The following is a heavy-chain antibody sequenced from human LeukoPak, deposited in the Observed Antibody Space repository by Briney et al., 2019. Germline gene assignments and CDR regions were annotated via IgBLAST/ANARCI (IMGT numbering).Heavy chain of an antibody. J-gene: IGHJ1*01. D-gene: IGHD2-15*01. CDR2: LSYDGSNK. Sequence: GRSLRLSCAASGFTFSSYGMHWVRQAPGKGREWVAVLSYDGSNKYYADSVKGRFTISRDNSKNTLYLQMNSLRAEDTAVYYCAKVGVVVAATAEYFQHWGQGTLVTVSS. CDR1: GFTFSSYG. CDR3: AKVGVVVAATAEYFQH. V-gene: IGHV3-30*18.